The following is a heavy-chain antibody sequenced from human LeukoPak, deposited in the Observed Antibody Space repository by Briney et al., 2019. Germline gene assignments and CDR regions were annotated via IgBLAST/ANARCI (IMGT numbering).Heavy chain of an antibody. CDR3: ARDNSGPYDY. J-gene: IGHJ4*02. V-gene: IGHV3-74*01. CDR2: INSDGITT. Sequence: GESLRLSCAASGFTFRAYWMHWVRQGPGKGLVWAARINSDGITTTYADSVKGRFTISRDNAKNTLYLQMNSLRAEDTGVYYCARDNSGPYDYWGQGTLVTVSS. CDR1: GFTFRAYW. D-gene: IGHD2-15*01.